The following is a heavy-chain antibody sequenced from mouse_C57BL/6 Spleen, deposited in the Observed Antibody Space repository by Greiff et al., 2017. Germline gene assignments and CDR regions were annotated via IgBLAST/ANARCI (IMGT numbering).Heavy chain of an antibody. D-gene: IGHD2-4*01. CDR2: IWTGGGT. CDR3: AHLYYDDGGAFDY. J-gene: IGHJ4*01. Sequence: VQLQESGPGLVAPSQSLSITCPVSWFPLTSYAISWVRQPPGQGLEWLGVIWTGGGTNYNSALKSRLSISKDNSKSQVFLKMNSLQTDDTARYYCAHLYYDDGGAFDYWGQGTSVTASA. CDR1: WFPLTSYA. V-gene: IGHV2-9-1*01.